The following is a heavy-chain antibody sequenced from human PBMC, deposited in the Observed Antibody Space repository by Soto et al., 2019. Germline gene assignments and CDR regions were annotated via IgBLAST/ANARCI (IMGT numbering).Heavy chain of an antibody. CDR1: GFTFGSYF. CDR2: INKDGGRT. CDR3: AKDLLWYGMDV. J-gene: IGHJ6*02. V-gene: IGHV3-23*01. Sequence: EVQLLESGGGLVQPGESLRLSCAASGFTFGSYFMNWVRQAPGKGPEWVSDINKDGGRTHYADSVRGRFTISRDNSRNTLYLQMNRLRAEDTALYYCAKDLLWYGMDVWGQGTTVTVSS.